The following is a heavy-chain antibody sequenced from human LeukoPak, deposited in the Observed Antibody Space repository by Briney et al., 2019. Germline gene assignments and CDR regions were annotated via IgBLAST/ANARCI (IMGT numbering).Heavy chain of an antibody. J-gene: IGHJ4*02. V-gene: IGHV3-23*01. CDR1: GFTFSSYA. CDR3: AKGTSRTQLNFDY. Sequence: GGSLRLSCASSGFTFSSYAMSWVRQAPGKGLEWVSAISGSGGSTYYADSVKGRFTISRDNSKNTLYLQMNSLRAEDTAVYYCAKGTSRTQLNFDYWGQGTLVTVSS. D-gene: IGHD5-18*01. CDR2: ISGSGGST.